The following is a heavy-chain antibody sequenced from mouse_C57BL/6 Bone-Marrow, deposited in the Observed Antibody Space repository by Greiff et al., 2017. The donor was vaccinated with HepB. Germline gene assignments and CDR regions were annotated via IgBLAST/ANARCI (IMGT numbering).Heavy chain of an antibody. V-gene: IGHV5-17*01. CDR3: ARNYYGSRTFDY. CDR1: GFTFSDYG. CDR2: INSGSSTI. D-gene: IGHD1-1*01. Sequence: EVKLVESGGGLVKPGGSLKLSCAASGFTFSDYGMHWVRQAPEKGLEWVAYINSGSSTIYYADTVKGRFTISRDNAKNTLFLQMTSLRSEDTAMYYCARNYYGSRTFDYWGQGTTLTVSS. J-gene: IGHJ2*01.